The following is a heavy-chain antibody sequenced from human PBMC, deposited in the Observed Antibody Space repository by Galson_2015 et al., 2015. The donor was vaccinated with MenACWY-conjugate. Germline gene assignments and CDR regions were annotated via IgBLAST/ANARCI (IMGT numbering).Heavy chain of an antibody. D-gene: IGHD2/OR15-2a*01. CDR3: ATVRAEYCHSGTCYGLDV. CDR1: GSRLFDIV. Sequence: SVKVSCKASGSRLFDIVIHWVRQTPGKGFEWMGGVNPEDGKTISAREFQGRVTMTEDSSTGTDYMQLGSLRSEDTAVYYCATVRAEYCHSGTCYGLDVWGQGASVTVSS. CDR2: VNPEDGKT. J-gene: IGHJ6*02. V-gene: IGHV1-24*01.